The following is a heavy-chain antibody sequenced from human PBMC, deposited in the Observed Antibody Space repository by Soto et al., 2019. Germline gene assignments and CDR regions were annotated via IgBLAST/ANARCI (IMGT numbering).Heavy chain of an antibody. CDR1: GYSFTSYW. CDR3: ARHLPSYYDSSGYSPGGFVY. D-gene: IGHD3-22*01. J-gene: IGHJ4*02. V-gene: IGHV5-51*01. CDR2: IYPGDSDT. Sequence: GESLKISCKGSGYSFTSYWIGWVRQMPGKGLEWMGIIYPGDSDTRYSPSFQGRVTISADKSISTAYLQWSSLKASDTAMYYCARHLPSYYDSSGYSPGGFVYWGQGTLVTVFS.